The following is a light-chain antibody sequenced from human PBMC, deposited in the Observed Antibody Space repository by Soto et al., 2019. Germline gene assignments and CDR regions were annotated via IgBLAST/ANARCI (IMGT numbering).Light chain of an antibody. J-gene: IGKJ5*01. Sequence: EIVMTQSPATLSVSPGERATLSCRASQSVSSNLAWYQQKPGHAPRLLIYVASTRATGIPARFSGSGSGTDFTLTISSLQPEDFATYYCQQYKSYPITFGQGTRLEIK. CDR2: VAS. V-gene: IGKV3-15*01. CDR3: QQYKSYPIT. CDR1: QSVSSN.